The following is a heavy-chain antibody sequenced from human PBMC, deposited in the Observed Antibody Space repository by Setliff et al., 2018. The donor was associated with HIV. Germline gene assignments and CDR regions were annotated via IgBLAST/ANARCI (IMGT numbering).Heavy chain of an antibody. Sequence: GSLRLSCAASGFTFSSYSMNWVRQAPGKGLEWVSSISSSSSYIYYADSVKGRFTISRDNAKNSLYLQMNSLRAEDTAVYYCARGYYDSSGYGPRAFDSWGQGTMVTVS. V-gene: IGHV3-21*01. CDR1: GFTFSSYS. J-gene: IGHJ3*02. CDR2: ISSSSSYI. CDR3: ARGYYDSSGYGPRAFDS. D-gene: IGHD3-22*01.